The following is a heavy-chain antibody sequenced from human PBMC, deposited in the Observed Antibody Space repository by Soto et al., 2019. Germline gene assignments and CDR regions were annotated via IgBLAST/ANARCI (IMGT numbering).Heavy chain of an antibody. CDR2: INAGNGNT. CDR3: ATESYGDYVYSVYYYGMDV. D-gene: IGHD4-17*01. V-gene: IGHV1-3*01. CDR1: GYTFTSYA. Sequence: ASVKVSCKASGYTFTSYAMHWVRQAPGQRLEWMGWINAGNGNTKYSQKFQGRVTITRDTSASTAYMELSSLRSEDTAVYYCATESYGDYVYSVYYYGMDVWGQGTTVTVSS. J-gene: IGHJ6*02.